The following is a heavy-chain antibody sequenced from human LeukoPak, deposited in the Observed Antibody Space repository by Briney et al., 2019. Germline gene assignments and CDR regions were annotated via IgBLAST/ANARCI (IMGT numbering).Heavy chain of an antibody. J-gene: IGHJ6*03. CDR3: ARHFRFLEWLPLYYYYDYMDV. CDR1: GGSISSSSYY. Sequence: SETLSLTCTVSGGSISSSSYYWGWIRQPPGKGLEWIGSIYYSGSTYYNPSLKSRVTISVDTSKNQFSLKLSSVTAADTAVYYCARHFRFLEWLPLYYYYDYMDVWGKGTTVTVSS. V-gene: IGHV4-39*01. CDR2: IYYSGST. D-gene: IGHD3-3*01.